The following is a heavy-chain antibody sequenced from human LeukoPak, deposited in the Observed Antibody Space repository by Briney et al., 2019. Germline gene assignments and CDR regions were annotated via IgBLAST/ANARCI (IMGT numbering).Heavy chain of an antibody. CDR1: GGSTSSYY. D-gene: IGHD3-22*01. V-gene: IGHV4-4*07. J-gene: IGHJ4*02. CDR2: IYTSGST. CDR3: ASGYYDSSGYSIFDY. Sequence: SETLSLTCTVSGGSTSSYYWSWIRQPAGKGLEWIGRIYTSGSTNYNPSLKSRVTMSVDTSKNQFSLKLSSVTAADTAVYYCASGYYDSSGYSIFDYWGQGTLVTVSS.